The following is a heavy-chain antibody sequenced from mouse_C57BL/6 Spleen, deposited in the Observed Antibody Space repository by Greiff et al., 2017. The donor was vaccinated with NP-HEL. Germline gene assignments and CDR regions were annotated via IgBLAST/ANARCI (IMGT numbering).Heavy chain of an antibody. Sequence: EVHLVESGGGLVKPGGSLKLSCAASGFTFSSYTMSWVRQTPEKRLEWVATISGGGGNTYYPDSVKGRFTISRDNAKNTLYLQMSSLRSEDTALYYCARREIYYYGSSYDYYAMDYWGQGTSVTVSS. CDR3: ARREIYYYGSSYDYYAMDY. CDR2: ISGGGGNT. J-gene: IGHJ4*01. CDR1: GFTFSSYT. V-gene: IGHV5-9*01. D-gene: IGHD1-1*01.